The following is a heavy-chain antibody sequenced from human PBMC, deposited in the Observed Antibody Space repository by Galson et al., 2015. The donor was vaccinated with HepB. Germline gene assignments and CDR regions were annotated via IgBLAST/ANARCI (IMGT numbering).Heavy chain of an antibody. CDR2: IRSKANNYAT. V-gene: IGHV3-73*01. CDR1: GFTFSGLP. J-gene: IGHJ4*02. Sequence: SLRLSCAASGFTFSGLPIHWVRQASGKGLEWVGRIRSKANNYATAYAASVKGRFAVSRDDSKNTAYLQMNSLKTEDTAVYYCTSSSFGMKIDYWGQGTLVTVSS. D-gene: IGHD3-10*01. CDR3: TSSSFGMKIDY.